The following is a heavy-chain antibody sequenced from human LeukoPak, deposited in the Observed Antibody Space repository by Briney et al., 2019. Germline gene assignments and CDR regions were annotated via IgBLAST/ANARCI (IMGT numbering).Heavy chain of an antibody. D-gene: IGHD3-10*01. J-gene: IGHJ3*02. CDR1: GFTFSSYW. Sequence: GGSLRLSCAASGFTFSSYWMHWVRHAPGKGLVWVSRINSDGSSTSYADSVKGRFTISRDNAKNTLYLQMNSLRAEDTAVFYCAREISMVRGVTHYAFDIWGQGTMVTVSS. CDR3: AREISMVRGVTHYAFDI. V-gene: IGHV3-74*01. CDR2: INSDGSST.